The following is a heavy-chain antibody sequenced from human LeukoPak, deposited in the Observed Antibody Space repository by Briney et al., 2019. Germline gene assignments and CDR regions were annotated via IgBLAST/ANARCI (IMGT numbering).Heavy chain of an antibody. Sequence: GGSLRLSCAASGFTFSSYSMTWVRQAPGKGLEWVSSISSSSSYIYYADSVKGRFTISRDNAKNSLYLQMNSLRAEDTAVYYCARAGVGYYGSGSYRDPYYYYGMDVWGQGTTVTVSS. V-gene: IGHV3-21*01. CDR3: ARAGVGYYGSGSYRDPYYYYGMDV. J-gene: IGHJ6*02. CDR2: ISSSSSYI. CDR1: GFTFSSYS. D-gene: IGHD3-10*01.